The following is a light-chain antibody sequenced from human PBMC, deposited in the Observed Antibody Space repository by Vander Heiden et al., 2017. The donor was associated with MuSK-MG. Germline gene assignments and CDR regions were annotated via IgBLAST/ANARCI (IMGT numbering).Light chain of an antibody. V-gene: IGKV1-33*01. CDR2: EAS. J-gene: IGKJ2*01. CDR3: QQYDNPSYT. Sequence: DIQMTQSPSSLSASVGDRVTITCQASQDISNYLNWYQQKPGKAPKLLIYEASNLETGVPSRFSGSGSGTDFTFTISSLQPEDIATYYCQQYDNPSYTFGQGTKLEIK. CDR1: QDISNY.